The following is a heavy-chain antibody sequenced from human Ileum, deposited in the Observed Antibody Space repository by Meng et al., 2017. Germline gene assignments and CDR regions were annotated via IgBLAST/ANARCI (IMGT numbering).Heavy chain of an antibody. Sequence: QVQVVQSGAGVKKPGASVKVSCKASGYTFTGYYMHWVRQAPGQGLEWMGRINPNSGGTNYAQKFQGRVTMTRDTSISTAYMELSRLRSDDTAVYYCARERFYYYDSSGSINWGQGTLVTVSS. J-gene: IGHJ4*02. D-gene: IGHD3-22*01. CDR1: GYTFTGYY. CDR3: ARERFYYYDSSGSIN. CDR2: INPNSGGT. V-gene: IGHV1-2*06.